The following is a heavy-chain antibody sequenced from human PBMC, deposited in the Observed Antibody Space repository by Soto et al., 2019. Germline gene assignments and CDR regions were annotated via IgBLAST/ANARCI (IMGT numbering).Heavy chain of an antibody. V-gene: IGHV4-31*03. D-gene: IGHD1-26*01. CDR3: ARQGGIVGANSFDY. Sequence: PSETLSLTCTVSGGSISSGGYYWSWIRQHPGKGLEWIGYIYYSGSTYYNPSLKSRVTISVDTSKNQFSLKLSSVTAADTAVYYCARQGGIVGANSFDYWGQGTLVTVS. CDR1: GGSISSGGYY. CDR2: IYYSGST. J-gene: IGHJ4*02.